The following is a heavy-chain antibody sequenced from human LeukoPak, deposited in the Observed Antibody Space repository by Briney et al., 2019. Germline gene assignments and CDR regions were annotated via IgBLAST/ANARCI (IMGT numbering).Heavy chain of an antibody. CDR3: ARGGAFDI. CDR1: GFTFSDSA. CDR2: ISGSSSYI. J-gene: IGHJ3*02. Sequence: GGSLRLSCEASGFTFSDSAMNWVRQAPGKGLEWVSSISGSSSYIYYADSVKGRFTISRDNAENSLYLQMNSLRAEDTAVYYCARGGAFDIWGQGTMVTVSS. V-gene: IGHV3-21*01. D-gene: IGHD3-16*01.